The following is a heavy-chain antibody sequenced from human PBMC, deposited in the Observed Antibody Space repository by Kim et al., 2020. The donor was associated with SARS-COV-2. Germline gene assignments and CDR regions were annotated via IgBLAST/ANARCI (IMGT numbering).Heavy chain of an antibody. V-gene: IGHV3-23*01. CDR1: GFTFSSYV. J-gene: IGHJ4*02. CDR3: ANDLRPYGSEKSFDY. D-gene: IGHD3-10*01. Sequence: GGSLRLSCEASGFTFSSYVMNWVRQAPGKGLEWVSTISNNGGRSYYADSVKGRFTISRDNSKNTLYLQMNRLRAEYTAVYYCANDLRPYGSEKSFDYWGQGTLVTASS. CDR2: ISNNGGRS.